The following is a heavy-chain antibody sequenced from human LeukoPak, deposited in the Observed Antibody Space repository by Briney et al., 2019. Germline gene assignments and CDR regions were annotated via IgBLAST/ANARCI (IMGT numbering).Heavy chain of an antibody. CDR3: AKSGYSYGRFDY. Sequence: GGSLRLSCAVSGFTFSSYAMSWVRQAPGKGLEWVSVISGSATTTYYADSVKGGFTISRDDSKKTLYLQMNSLRAEDTAVYYCAKSGYSYGRFDYWGQGTLVTVSS. V-gene: IGHV3-23*01. D-gene: IGHD5-18*01. CDR2: ISGSATTT. J-gene: IGHJ4*02. CDR1: GFTFSSYA.